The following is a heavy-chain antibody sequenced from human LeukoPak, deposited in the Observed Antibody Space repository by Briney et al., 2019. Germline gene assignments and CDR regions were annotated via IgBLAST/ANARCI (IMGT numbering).Heavy chain of an antibody. CDR3: ARGPTGRESYGMDV. CDR1: GYTFTSYD. CDR2: MNPNSGNT. Sequence: ASVKVSCKASGYTFTSYDINWVRQATGQGLEWMGWMNPNSGNTGYAQKFQGRVTMTRNTSISTAYMELSSLRSEDTAVYYCARGPTGRESYGMDVWGQGTTVTVSS. V-gene: IGHV1-8*01. J-gene: IGHJ6*02. D-gene: IGHD3-10*01.